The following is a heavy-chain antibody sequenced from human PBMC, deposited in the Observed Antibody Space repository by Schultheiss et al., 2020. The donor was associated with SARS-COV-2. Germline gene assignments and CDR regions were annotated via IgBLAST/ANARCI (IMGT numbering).Heavy chain of an antibody. CDR3: ARDLGYLPCMDV. Sequence: SQTLSLTCTVSGGSISSGGYYWSWIRQHPGKGLEWIGEINHSGSTNYNPSLKSRVTISVDTSKNQFSLKLSSVTAADTAVYYCARDLGYLPCMDVWGQGTTVTVSS. CDR2: INHSGST. D-gene: IGHD6-13*01. V-gene: IGHV4-31*03. CDR1: GGSISSGGYY. J-gene: IGHJ6*02.